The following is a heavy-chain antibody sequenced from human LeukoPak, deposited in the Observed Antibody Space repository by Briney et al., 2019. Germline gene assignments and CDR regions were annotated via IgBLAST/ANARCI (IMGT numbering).Heavy chain of an antibody. V-gene: IGHV4-59*01. D-gene: IGHD6-13*01. CDR3: ARGQQLALFDP. J-gene: IGHJ5*02. Sequence: SETLSLTCTVSGGSISSYYWSWIRQPPGKGLEWIGYIYYSGSTNYNPSLKSRVTISVDTSKNQFSLKLSSVTAADTAVYYCARGQQLALFDPWGQGTLVTVSS. CDR2: IYYSGST. CDR1: GGSISSYY.